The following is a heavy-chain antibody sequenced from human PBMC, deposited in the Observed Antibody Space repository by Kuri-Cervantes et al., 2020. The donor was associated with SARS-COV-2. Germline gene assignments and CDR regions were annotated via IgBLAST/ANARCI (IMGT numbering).Heavy chain of an antibody. J-gene: IGHJ4*02. D-gene: IGHD2-2*02. CDR3: AAYTPRGDY. V-gene: IGHV3-23*01. Sequence: GESLKISCAASGLTFINYAMIWIRQSPGKGLEWVSGITTGGDTPFYAGSVRGRFTISRDNSKDTVYLQMNTSRADDTGMYYCAAYTPRGDYWGQGTLVTVSS. CDR2: ITTGGDTP. CDR1: GLTFINYA.